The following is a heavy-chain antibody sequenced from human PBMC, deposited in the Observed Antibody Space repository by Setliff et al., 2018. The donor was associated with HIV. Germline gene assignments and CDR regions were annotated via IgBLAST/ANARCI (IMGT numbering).Heavy chain of an antibody. CDR3: ARSALYGDNFRIFWYFDV. CDR2: IYQSGRT. Sequence: KTSETLSLTCIASGDSIGITNYYWGWIRQPPGRGLEWVGSIYQSGRTFYNPSLNGRVTVSIATSKNQFSLKLTSVTAADTAVYYCARSALYGDNFRIFWYFDVWGRGTLVTVSS. D-gene: IGHD4-17*01. J-gene: IGHJ2*01. V-gene: IGHV4-39*07. CDR1: GDSIGITNYY.